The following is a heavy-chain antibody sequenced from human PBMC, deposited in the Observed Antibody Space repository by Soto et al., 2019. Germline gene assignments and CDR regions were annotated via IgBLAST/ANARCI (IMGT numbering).Heavy chain of an antibody. CDR3: AGLRLGEGFDP. CDR2: IFYSGST. CDR1: GSSVNSEIYY. V-gene: IGHV4-61*01. D-gene: IGHD3-16*01. Sequence: SATRSLTRPSSGSSVNSEIYYCHWIRPPLGKCLAWIVNIFYSGSTNYNPSLERRVTISLDTSKNQFSMRLSSVTAADTAVYDCAGLRLGEGFDPWGQGTRVTLSS. J-gene: IGHJ5*02.